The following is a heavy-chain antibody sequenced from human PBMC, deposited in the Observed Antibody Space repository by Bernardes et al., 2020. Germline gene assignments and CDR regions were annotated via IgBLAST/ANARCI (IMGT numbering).Heavy chain of an antibody. CDR2: LSHNGGST. CDR1: GFTFSGSA. D-gene: IGHD1-1*01. J-gene: IGHJ4*01. Sequence: AGTLHLSCLASGFTFSGSAMLWVRLAPGPGLQYVSALSHNGGSTYYADSVKGRFTISRDNSKNSLYLQMSGLRPEYTAVYYCVQNWNGDYWGQGTLVTVS. CDR3: VQNWNGDY. V-gene: IGHV3-64D*06.